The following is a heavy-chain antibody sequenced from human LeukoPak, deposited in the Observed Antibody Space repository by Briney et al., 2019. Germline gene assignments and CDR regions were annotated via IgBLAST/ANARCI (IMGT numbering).Heavy chain of an antibody. CDR2: IIPIFGTA. CDR3: AGDQIVVVTAENWFDP. D-gene: IGHD2-21*02. V-gene: IGHV1-69*13. Sequence: SVKVSCKASGGTFSSYAISWVRQAPGQGLEWMGGIIPIFGTANYAQKFQGRVTITADESTSTAYMELSSLRSEDTAVYYCAGDQIVVVTAENWFDPWGQGTLVTVSS. J-gene: IGHJ5*02. CDR1: GGTFSSYA.